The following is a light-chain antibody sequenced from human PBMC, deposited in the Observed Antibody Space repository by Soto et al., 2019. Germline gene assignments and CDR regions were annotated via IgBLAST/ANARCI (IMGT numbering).Light chain of an antibody. Sequence: EIAMTQSPATLSVSPGERGTLSCRASQSVSSNLAWYQQKPGQAPRLLIYGASTRATGIPDRFSGSGSGTDFSLTISSLQSEDFAVYYCQHYNNWPPWTFGQGTKVDIK. CDR1: QSVSSN. V-gene: IGKV3-15*01. CDR2: GAS. J-gene: IGKJ1*01. CDR3: QHYNNWPPWT.